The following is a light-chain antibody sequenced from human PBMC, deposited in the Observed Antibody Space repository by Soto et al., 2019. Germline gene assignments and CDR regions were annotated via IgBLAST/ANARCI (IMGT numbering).Light chain of an antibody. J-gene: IGKJ1*01. CDR1: QSINTW. Sequence: DIQMTQSPSTLSASVGDRITITCRASQSINTWLAWYQQKPGEAPKLLIYEGAHLDRGVPSRFSGSGSGTAFTLNIRGLQPDDFATFYCQQYKTYSRTFGQGTKVEVK. V-gene: IGKV1-5*03. CDR3: QQYKTYSRT. CDR2: EGA.